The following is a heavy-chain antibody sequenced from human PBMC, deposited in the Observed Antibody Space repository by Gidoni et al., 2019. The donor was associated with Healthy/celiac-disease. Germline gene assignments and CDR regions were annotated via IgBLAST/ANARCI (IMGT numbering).Heavy chain of an antibody. CDR3: ARIRYSSGWSGAFDI. D-gene: IGHD6-19*01. V-gene: IGHV1-2*02. Sequence: QVQLVQSGAEVKKPGASVKVSCKASGYTFTGYYMHWVRQAPGQGLEWMGWINPNSGGTNYAQKFQGRVTMTRDTSISTAYMELSRLRSDDTAVYYCARIRYSSGWSGAFDIWGQGTMVTVSS. J-gene: IGHJ3*02. CDR1: GYTFTGYY. CDR2: INPNSGGT.